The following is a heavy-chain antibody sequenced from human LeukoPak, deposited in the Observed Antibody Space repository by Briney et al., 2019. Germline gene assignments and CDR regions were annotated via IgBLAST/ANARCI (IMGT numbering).Heavy chain of an antibody. Sequence: SQTLSLTCTVSGGSISSGSYYWSWIRQPAGKGLEWIGEINHSGSTNYNPSLKSRVTISVDTSKNQFSLKLSSVTAADTAVYYCARGRLIVVVVAATYNWFDPWGQGTLVTVSS. D-gene: IGHD2-15*01. CDR3: ARGRLIVVVVAATYNWFDP. CDR1: GGSISSGSYY. J-gene: IGHJ5*02. CDR2: INHSGST. V-gene: IGHV4-61*09.